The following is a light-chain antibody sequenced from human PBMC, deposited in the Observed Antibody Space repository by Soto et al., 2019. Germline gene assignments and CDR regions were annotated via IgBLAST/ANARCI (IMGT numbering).Light chain of an antibody. CDR1: GSNIGAGFD. J-gene: IGLJ2*01. V-gene: IGLV1-40*01. CDR3: QSYDTGLSGPVV. Sequence: QPVLTQPPSLSGAPGQTIIISCTGGGSNIGAGFDVHWYQQLPGTAPKLLIYVNTNRPSGVPDRFSGSKSGTSASLVITGLQADDEADYYCQSYDTGLSGPVVFGGGTKLTV. CDR2: VNT.